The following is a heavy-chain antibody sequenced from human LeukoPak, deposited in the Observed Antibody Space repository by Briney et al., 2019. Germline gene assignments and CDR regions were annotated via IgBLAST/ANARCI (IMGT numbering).Heavy chain of an antibody. V-gene: IGHV4-34*01. CDR1: GGSFSGYY. CDR2: INHSGST. CDR3: ARGTSGSGSYYNYYYYGMDV. J-gene: IGHJ6*02. D-gene: IGHD3-10*01. Sequence: SETLSLTCAVYGGSFSGYYWSWIRQPPGKGLEWIGEINHSGSTNYNPSLKSRVTISVDTSKNQFSLKLSSVTAADTAVYYCARGTSGSGSYYNYYYYGMDVWGQGTTVTVSS.